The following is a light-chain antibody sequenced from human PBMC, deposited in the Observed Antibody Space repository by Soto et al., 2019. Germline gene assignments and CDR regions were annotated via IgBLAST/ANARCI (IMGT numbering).Light chain of an antibody. CDR3: QQYGSSPPMFT. V-gene: IGKV3-20*01. Sequence: EIVLTQSPGTLSLSPGERATLSCRASQSVSSSYLAWYQQKPGQAPRLLIYGASSRATGIPDWFSSSGSGTDFTLTISRLEPEDFAVYYCQQYGSSPPMFTFGQGTKLEIK. CDR2: GAS. CDR1: QSVSSSY. J-gene: IGKJ2*01.